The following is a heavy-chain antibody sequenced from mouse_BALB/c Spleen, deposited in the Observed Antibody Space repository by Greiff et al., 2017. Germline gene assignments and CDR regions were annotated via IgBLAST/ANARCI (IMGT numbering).Heavy chain of an antibody. J-gene: IGHJ2*01. D-gene: IGHD3-3*01. Sequence: EVKLMESGGGLVQPGGSLRLSCATSGFTFTDYYMSWVRQPPGKALEWLGFIRNKANGYTTEYSASVKGRFTISRDNSQSILYLQMNTLRAEDSATYYCARDRRADLDYWGQGTTLTVSS. CDR3: ARDRRADLDY. CDR2: IRNKANGYTT. CDR1: GFTFTDYY. V-gene: IGHV7-3*02.